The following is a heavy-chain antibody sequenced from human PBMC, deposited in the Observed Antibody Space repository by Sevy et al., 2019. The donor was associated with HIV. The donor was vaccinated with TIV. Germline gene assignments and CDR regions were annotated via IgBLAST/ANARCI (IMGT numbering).Heavy chain of an antibody. J-gene: IGHJ3*02. Sequence: SETLSLTCAVSGGSISSSNWWSWVHQPPGKGLEWIGEIYRSGSTNYNPSLKSRVTISVDKSKNQFSLKLSSVTAADTAVYYCARDQEYNGSYFGNDAFDIWGQGTMVTVSS. D-gene: IGHD1-26*01. CDR1: GGSISSSNW. CDR3: ARDQEYNGSYFGNDAFDI. CDR2: IYRSGST. V-gene: IGHV4-4*02.